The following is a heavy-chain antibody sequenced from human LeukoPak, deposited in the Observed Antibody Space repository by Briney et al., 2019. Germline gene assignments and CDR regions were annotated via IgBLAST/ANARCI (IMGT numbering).Heavy chain of an antibody. CDR1: GGSISSGGYY. Sequence: SETLSLTCTVSGGSISSGGYYWSWIRQHPGKGLEWIGSIYYSGSTYYNPSLKSRVTISVDTSKNQFSLKLSSVTAADTAVYYCARHPSITMVRVYFDYWGQGTLVTVSS. CDR3: ARHPSITMVRVYFDY. J-gene: IGHJ4*02. D-gene: IGHD3-10*01. CDR2: IYYSGST. V-gene: IGHV4-39*01.